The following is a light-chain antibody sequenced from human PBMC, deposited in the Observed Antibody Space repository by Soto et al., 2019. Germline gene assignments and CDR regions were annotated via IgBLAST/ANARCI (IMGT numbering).Light chain of an antibody. CDR2: NAS. J-gene: IGKJ4*01. V-gene: IGKV3-15*01. CDR3: QQYSNWPPLT. CDR1: QSVSTK. Sequence: EIVMTQSPGILSLSPGETATLSCRASQSVSTKLAWYQQRPGQTPRLLIYNASTRATGVPARFSGGGSVTEFSLTISSLQSDDLAVYYCQQYSNWPPLTFGGGTKVEIK.